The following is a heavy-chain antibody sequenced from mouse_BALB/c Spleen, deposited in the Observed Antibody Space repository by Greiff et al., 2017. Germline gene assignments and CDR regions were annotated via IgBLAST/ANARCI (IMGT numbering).Heavy chain of an antibody. V-gene: IGHV1-5*01. CDR1: GYTFTSYW. CDR2: IYPGNSDT. Sequence: VQLQQSGTVLARPGASVKMSCKASGYTFTSYWMHWVKQRPGQGLEWIGAIYPGNSDTSYNQKFKGKAKLTAVTSTSTAYMELSSLTNEDSAVYYCTRESLTTAVMDYWGQGTSVTVSS. D-gene: IGHD1-1*01. CDR3: TRESLTTAVMDY. J-gene: IGHJ4*01.